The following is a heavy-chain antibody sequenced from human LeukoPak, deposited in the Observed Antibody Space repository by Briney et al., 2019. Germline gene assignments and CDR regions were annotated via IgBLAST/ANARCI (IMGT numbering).Heavy chain of an antibody. V-gene: IGHV4-38-2*02. CDR3: ATERERRITD. J-gene: IGHJ4*02. D-gene: IGHD1-1*01. CDR1: GFSLSLGYY. Sequence: PSETLSLTCDVSGFSLSLGYYWVWIRQPAGQGLEWIGSIHPSGTTFYNSSLNSRITMTIDAPKNQFSLRLSLVTAVDTAVYFCATERERRITDWGQGTLVTVSS. CDR2: IHPSGTT.